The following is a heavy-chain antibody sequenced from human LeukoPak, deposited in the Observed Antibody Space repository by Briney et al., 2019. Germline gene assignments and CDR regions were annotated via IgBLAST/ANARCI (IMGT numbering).Heavy chain of an antibody. D-gene: IGHD6-19*01. CDR3: ARVGAVAARRDWFDP. CDR2: ISAYNGNA. V-gene: IGHV1-18*01. J-gene: IGHJ5*02. CDR1: GYTFTSYG. Sequence: ASVKVSCKASGYTFTSYGISWVRQAPGQGLEWMGWISAYNGNANYAQKLQGRVTMTTDTSTSTAYMELRSLRSDDTAVYYCARVGAVAARRDWFDPWGQGTLVTVSS.